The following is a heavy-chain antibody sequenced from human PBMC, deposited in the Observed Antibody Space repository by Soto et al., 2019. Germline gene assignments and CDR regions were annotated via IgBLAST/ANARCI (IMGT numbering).Heavy chain of an antibody. CDR3: ASSRYQLLLKGPGGAFDI. CDR1: GYTFTSYA. Sequence: ASVKVSCKASGYTFTSYAMHWVRQAPGQRLEWMGWINADNGNTKYAQKLQGRVTMTTDTSTSTAYMELRSLRSDDTAVYYCASSRYQLLLKGPGGAFDIWGQGTMVTVSS. V-gene: IGHV1-3*01. J-gene: IGHJ3*02. D-gene: IGHD2-2*01. CDR2: INADNGNT.